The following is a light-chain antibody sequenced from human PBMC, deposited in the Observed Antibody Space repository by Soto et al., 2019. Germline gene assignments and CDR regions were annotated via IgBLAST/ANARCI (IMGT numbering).Light chain of an antibody. V-gene: IGKV1-5*01. J-gene: IGKJ1*01. Sequence: KMAHNPGSLSASMRDRVTITCTASQNITNKWIWYQQKPVKAPKVLIYDASSWAGGVPSRFTGSGSGTEFTLTISSQQPDDFATYYCQQYNSYSFGQGTKVDI. CDR3: QQYNSYS. CDR2: DAS. CDR1: QNITNK.